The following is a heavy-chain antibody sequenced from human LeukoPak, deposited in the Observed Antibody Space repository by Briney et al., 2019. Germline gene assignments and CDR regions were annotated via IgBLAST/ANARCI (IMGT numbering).Heavy chain of an antibody. CDR1: GFTFSSYA. Sequence: PGGSLRLSCAASGFTFSSYAMHWVRQAPGKGLEWVAVISYDGSNKYYADSVKGRSTISRDNSKNTLYLQMNSLRAEDTAVYYCARDLGDYSNYLDYWGQGTLVTVSS. CDR2: ISYDGSNK. V-gene: IGHV3-30-3*01. D-gene: IGHD4-11*01. CDR3: ARDLGDYSNYLDY. J-gene: IGHJ4*02.